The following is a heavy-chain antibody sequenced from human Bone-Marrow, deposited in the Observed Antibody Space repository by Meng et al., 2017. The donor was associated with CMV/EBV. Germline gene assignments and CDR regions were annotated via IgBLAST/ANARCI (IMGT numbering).Heavy chain of an antibody. CDR1: GGTFSSYA. Sequence: SVKVSCKASGGTFSSYAISWVRQAPGQGLEWMGGIIPIFGTANYAQKFQGRVTFTTDESTSTAYMELSSLRSEDTAVYYCARSTYYDFWSDYKTADYWGQGTLVTVSS. D-gene: IGHD3-3*01. V-gene: IGHV1-69*05. CDR2: IIPIFGTA. J-gene: IGHJ4*02. CDR3: ARSTYYDFWSDYKTADY.